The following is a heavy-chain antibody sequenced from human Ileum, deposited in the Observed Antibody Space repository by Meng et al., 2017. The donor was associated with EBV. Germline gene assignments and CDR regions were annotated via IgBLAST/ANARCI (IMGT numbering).Heavy chain of an antibody. J-gene: IGHJ4*02. CDR3: ARGRRNEPLFDY. D-gene: IGHD1-14*01. Sequence: QVQLVQSGAEVKKAGSSVKVACKTSGSSFSTHTFSWVRQAPGQGLEWTGGLIAVFDKTKAAPRFQDRVTFTADESTSTAYMELSSLTFDDTAVYFCARGRRNEPLFDYWGQGTLVTVSS. CDR1: GSSFSTHT. V-gene: IGHV1-69*13. CDR2: LIAVFDKT.